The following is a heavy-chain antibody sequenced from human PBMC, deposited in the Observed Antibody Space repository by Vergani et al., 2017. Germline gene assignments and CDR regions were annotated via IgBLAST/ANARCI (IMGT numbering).Heavy chain of an antibody. Sequence: VQLVESGGGLVQPGGSLRLSCAASGFTFSSYGMHWVRQAPGKGLEWVAVISYDGSNKYYADSVKGRFTISRDNSKNTLYLQMNSLRAEDTAVYYCAKVGKGDFWSGYYTRYYYYYMDVWGKGTTVTVSS. J-gene: IGHJ6*03. CDR1: GFTFSSYG. D-gene: IGHD3-3*01. CDR3: AKVGKGDFWSGYYTRYYYYYMDV. V-gene: IGHV3-30*18. CDR2: ISYDGSNK.